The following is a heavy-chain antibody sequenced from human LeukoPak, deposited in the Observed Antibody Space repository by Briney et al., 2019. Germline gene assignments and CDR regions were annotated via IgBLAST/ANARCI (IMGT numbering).Heavy chain of an antibody. Sequence: SETLSLTCTVSGGSISSYYWSWIRQPPGKGLEWIGYIYYSGSTNYNPSLKSRVTISLDASKNQFSLKLNSVTAADTAVYYCASHYGSGSFYSPFDYWGQGTLVTVSS. J-gene: IGHJ4*02. CDR3: ASHYGSGSFYSPFDY. CDR1: GGSISSYY. CDR2: IYYSGST. V-gene: IGHV4-59*01. D-gene: IGHD3-10*01.